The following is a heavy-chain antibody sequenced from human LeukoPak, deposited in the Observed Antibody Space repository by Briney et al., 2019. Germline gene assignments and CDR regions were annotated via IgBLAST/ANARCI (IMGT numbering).Heavy chain of an antibody. CDR1: GFTFSSYE. CDR3: ARNYGSGSGVVGDAFDI. D-gene: IGHD3-10*01. CDR2: ISSSGSTI. Sequence: GGSLRLSCAASGFTFSSYEMNWVRQAPGKGLEWVSYISSSGSTIYYADSVKGRFTISRDNAKNSLYLQMNSLRAEDTAVYYCARNYGSGSGVVGDAFDIWGQGTMVTVSS. J-gene: IGHJ3*02. V-gene: IGHV3-48*03.